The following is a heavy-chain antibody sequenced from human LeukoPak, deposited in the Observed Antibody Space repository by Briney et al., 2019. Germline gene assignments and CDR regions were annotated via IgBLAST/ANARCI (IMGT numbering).Heavy chain of an antibody. CDR1: GGTFSSYA. J-gene: IGHJ6*03. Sequence: ASVKVSCKASGGTFSSYAISWLRQAPGQGLEWRGGIIPIFGTANYAQKFQGRVTITTDESTSTAYMELSSLRSEDTAVYYCASLTQEYSSSAYYYMDVWGKGTKVTVSS. V-gene: IGHV1-69*05. CDR3: ASLTQEYSSSAYYYMDV. CDR2: IIPIFGTA. D-gene: IGHD6-13*01.